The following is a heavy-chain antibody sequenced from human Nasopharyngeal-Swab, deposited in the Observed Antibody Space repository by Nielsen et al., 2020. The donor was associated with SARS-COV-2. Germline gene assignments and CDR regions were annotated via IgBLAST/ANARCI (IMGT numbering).Heavy chain of an antibody. J-gene: IGHJ6*02. CDR2: ISGGSRAI. CDR3: ARDSRVAYSMDV. V-gene: IGHV3-48*02. Sequence: WIRRPPGKRLEWVSYISGGSRAIYYADSVKGRFTISRDNGKNSLYLQMSSLRDEDTAVYYCARDSRVAYSMDVWGQGTTVTVSS. D-gene: IGHD2-15*01.